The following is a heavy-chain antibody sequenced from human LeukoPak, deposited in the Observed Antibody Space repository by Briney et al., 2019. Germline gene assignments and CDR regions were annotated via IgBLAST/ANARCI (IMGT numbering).Heavy chain of an antibody. CDR2: ISYDGSNK. Sequence: GRSLSLSCAASGFTFSSYAMHWVRKAPGKGLEWVAVISYDGSNKYYADSVKGRFTISRDNSKNTLYLQMNSLRAEDTAVYYCARDSSAYCGGDCYFDYWGQGTLVTVSS. V-gene: IGHV3-30*01. J-gene: IGHJ4*02. CDR1: GFTFSSYA. D-gene: IGHD2-21*02. CDR3: ARDSSAYCGGDCYFDY.